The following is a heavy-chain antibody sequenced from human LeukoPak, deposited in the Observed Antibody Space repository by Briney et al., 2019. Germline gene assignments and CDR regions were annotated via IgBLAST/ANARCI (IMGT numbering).Heavy chain of an antibody. J-gene: IGHJ4*02. CDR3: ARGRDGYNWGPFDY. V-gene: IGHV1-69*13. Sequence: GASVKVSCKASGGTFSSYAISGVRQAPGQGLEWMGGIIPIFGTANYAQKFQGRVTITADESTSTAYMELSSLRSEDTAVYYCARGRDGYNWGPFDYWGQGTLVTVSS. CDR1: GGTFSSYA. CDR2: IIPIFGTA. D-gene: IGHD5-24*01.